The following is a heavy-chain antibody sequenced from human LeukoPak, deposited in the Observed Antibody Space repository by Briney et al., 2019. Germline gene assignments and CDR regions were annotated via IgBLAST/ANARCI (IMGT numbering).Heavy chain of an antibody. CDR2: ISANGAST. Sequence: GGSLRLSCAASGFTLSSYAMSWVRQAPGKGLEWVSAISANGASTFYADSVKGRFTVSRDSSRDTLYLQMNSLRAEDTAVYFCVRKALGYRLGYGDYWGQGTLVTASS. CDR1: GFTLSSYA. V-gene: IGHV3-23*01. D-gene: IGHD5-12*01. J-gene: IGHJ4*02. CDR3: VRKALGYRLGYGDY.